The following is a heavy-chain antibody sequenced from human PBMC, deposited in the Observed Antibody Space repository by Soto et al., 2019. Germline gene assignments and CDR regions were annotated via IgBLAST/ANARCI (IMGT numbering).Heavy chain of an antibody. CDR1: GFTFSSYA. CDR2: ISGSGGST. J-gene: IGHJ3*02. D-gene: IGHD3-3*01. Sequence: QLGGSLRLSCAASGFTFSSYAMSWVRQAPGKGLEWVSAISGSGGSTYYADSVKGRFTISRDNSKNTLYLQMNSLRAEDTAVYYCAKATGDFWSGGDAFDIWGQGTMVTVSS. CDR3: AKATGDFWSGGDAFDI. V-gene: IGHV3-23*01.